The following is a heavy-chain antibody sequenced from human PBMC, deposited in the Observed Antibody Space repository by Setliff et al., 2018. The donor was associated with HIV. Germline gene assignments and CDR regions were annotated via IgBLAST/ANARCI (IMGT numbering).Heavy chain of an antibody. CDR3: ARERSLITVRRYFDN. CDR1: GGSFSGYH. Sequence: SETLSLTCAVYGGSFSGYHWSWIRQSPGKGLEWIGEIDHSGSTNYNPSLKSRVTISVDTSKNQFSLKLNSVTAADTAVYYCARERSLITVRRYFDNWGQGTLVTVSS. J-gene: IGHJ4*02. V-gene: IGHV4-34*01. D-gene: IGHD1-1*01. CDR2: IDHSGST.